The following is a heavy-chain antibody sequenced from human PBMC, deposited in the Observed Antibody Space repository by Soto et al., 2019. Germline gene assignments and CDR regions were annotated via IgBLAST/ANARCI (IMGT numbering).Heavy chain of an antibody. V-gene: IGHV4-59*01. CDR2: IYYSGRT. Sequence: QVQLQESGPGLVKPSETLSLTCTVSGGSIRDYFWTWIRQPPGKGLEWIGYIYYSGRTNHNPSLKTRVSISVDTSKNHCSLQLRSVTAADTAVYYCARGGGDDFGDSGGFDYWGQGTLVTVSS. D-gene: IGHD4-17*01. J-gene: IGHJ4*02. CDR3: ARGGGDDFGDSGGFDY. CDR1: GGSIRDYF.